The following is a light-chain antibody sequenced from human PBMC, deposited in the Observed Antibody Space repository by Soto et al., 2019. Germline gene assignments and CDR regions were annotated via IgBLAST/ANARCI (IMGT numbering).Light chain of an antibody. CDR2: DVT. V-gene: IGLV2-11*01. Sequence: QSALTQPRSVSGSPGQSVTISCTGTGSDVGGYNYVSWYQQYPDKAPKVMIYDVTKRPAGVPDRFSGSKSGNTASLTISGLQADDEADYYCCSYAGSYNYVFGTGTKVTVL. CDR1: GSDVGGYNY. J-gene: IGLJ1*01. CDR3: CSYAGSYNYV.